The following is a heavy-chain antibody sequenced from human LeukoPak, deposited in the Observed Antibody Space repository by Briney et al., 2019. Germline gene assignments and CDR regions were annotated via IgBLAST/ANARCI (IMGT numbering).Heavy chain of an antibody. Sequence: GGSLRLSCEASGFIFSSYVMGWVRQAPGKGLEWVSYISSSSSTIYYADSVKGRFTISRDNAKNSLYLQMNSLRAEDTAVYYCARDREKSSGPPGYWGQGTLVTVSS. D-gene: IGHD3-22*01. CDR2: ISSSSSTI. CDR3: ARDREKSSGPPGY. CDR1: GFIFSSYV. V-gene: IGHV3-48*04. J-gene: IGHJ4*02.